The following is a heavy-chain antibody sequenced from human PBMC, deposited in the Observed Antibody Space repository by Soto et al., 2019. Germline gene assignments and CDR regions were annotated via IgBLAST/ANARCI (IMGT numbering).Heavy chain of an antibody. Sequence: GASVKVSCKASGDTFTSYCISWVRQAPGQGLEWMGWISAYNGNTNYAQKLQGRVTMTTDTSTSTAYMELRSLRSDDTAVYYRARAFLAAAGTYYFDYWGQGTLVTVSS. CDR3: ARAFLAAAGTYYFDY. V-gene: IGHV1-18*01. CDR1: GDTFTSYC. J-gene: IGHJ4*02. D-gene: IGHD6-13*01. CDR2: ISAYNGNT.